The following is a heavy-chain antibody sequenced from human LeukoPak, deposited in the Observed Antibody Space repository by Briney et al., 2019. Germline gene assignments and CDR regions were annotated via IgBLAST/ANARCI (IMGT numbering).Heavy chain of an antibody. Sequence: SETLSLTCTVSGGSISSYYWSWIRQPPGKGLEWIGYIYYSGSTNYNPSLKSRVTISVDTSKNQFSLKLSSVTAADTAVYYCARAGYGDYEMIWFDPWGQGTLVTVSS. CDR1: GGSISSYY. CDR3: ARAGYGDYEMIWFDP. V-gene: IGHV4-59*08. CDR2: IYYSGST. J-gene: IGHJ5*02. D-gene: IGHD4-17*01.